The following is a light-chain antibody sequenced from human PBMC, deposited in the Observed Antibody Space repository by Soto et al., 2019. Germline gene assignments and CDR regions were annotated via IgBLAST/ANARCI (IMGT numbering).Light chain of an antibody. CDR3: QQSYSNPRT. CDR1: QSISSY. Sequence: DIQMTQSPSSLSASVGDRVTITCRASQSISSYLNWYQQKPGKAPKLLIYAASSLQSGVPSRFSGGGSGTDFTLTISSLQPEDFATYYCQQSYSNPRTFGQGTKLEIK. J-gene: IGKJ2*01. CDR2: AAS. V-gene: IGKV1-39*01.